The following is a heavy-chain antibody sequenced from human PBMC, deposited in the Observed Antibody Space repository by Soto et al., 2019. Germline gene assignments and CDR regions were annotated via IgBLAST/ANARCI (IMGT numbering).Heavy chain of an antibody. CDR3: ARVGELLRGGFDY. D-gene: IGHD2-15*01. CDR1: GGTFSSYA. J-gene: IGHJ4*02. CDR2: IIPIFGTA. V-gene: IGHV1-69*01. Sequence: QVQLVQSGAEVKKPGSSVKVSCKASGGTFSSYAISWVRQAPGQGLEWMGGIIPIFGTANYAQKFQGRVTIAGDECRRTGYRELSSLRSEDTAVYDCARVGELLRGGFDYWGQGTLVTVSS.